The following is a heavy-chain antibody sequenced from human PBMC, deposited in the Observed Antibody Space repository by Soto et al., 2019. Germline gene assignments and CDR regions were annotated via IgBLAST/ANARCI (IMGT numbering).Heavy chain of an antibody. CDR2: INAGNGNT. CDR3: ARTNLGVYSSGSRSPWGLFDY. V-gene: IGHV1-3*01. CDR1: GYTFTSYA. Sequence: ASVKVSCKASGYTFTSYAMHWVRQAPGQRLEWMGWINAGNGNTKYSQKFQGRVTITRDTSASTAYMELSSLRSEDTAVYYCARTNLGVYSSGSRSPWGLFDYWGQGTLVTVSS. J-gene: IGHJ4*02. D-gene: IGHD6-19*01.